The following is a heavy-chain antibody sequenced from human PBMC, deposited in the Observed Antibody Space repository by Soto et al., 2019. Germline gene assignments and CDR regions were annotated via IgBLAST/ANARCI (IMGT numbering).Heavy chain of an antibody. D-gene: IGHD5-12*01. CDR3: AQDPSISCADY. V-gene: IGHV3-23*01. Sequence: HPGGSLRLSCAASAFLFRNYAMIWVRHASGKGLEWVSTITLGGANTHYADSVMGRFTISRXNSKNKRHLEMNSLRGEDTALYYSAQDPSISCADYWGQGT. J-gene: IGHJ4*02. CDR1: AFLFRNYA. CDR2: ITLGGANT.